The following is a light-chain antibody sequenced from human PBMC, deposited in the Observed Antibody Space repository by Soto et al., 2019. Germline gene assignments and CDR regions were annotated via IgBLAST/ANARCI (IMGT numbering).Light chain of an antibody. J-gene: IGLJ2*01. V-gene: IGLV1-40*01. CDR1: SSNIGAGYD. CDR3: QSYDSSRLVV. Sequence: QSALTQPPSVSGAPGQRVTISCTGSSSNIGAGYDVHWYQQLPGTAPKLLIYGNSNRPSGVPDRFSGSKSGTSASLAITGLQAEDEADYYCQSYDSSRLVVFGGGTKVTVL. CDR2: GNS.